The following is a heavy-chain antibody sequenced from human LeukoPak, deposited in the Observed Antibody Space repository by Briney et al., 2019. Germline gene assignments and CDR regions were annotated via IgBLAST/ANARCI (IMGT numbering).Heavy chain of an antibody. CDR2: ISTYNGDT. V-gene: IGHV1-18*01. Sequence: ASVTVSCKTSGYTFSTYSITWVRQAPGQGLEWMGWISTYNGDTKYAQRLQGRLTLTTDTSTGTAYMDLRSLRSDDTAVIYFARIRSNSWPPFPDHWGQGTLLIVSS. CDR1: GYTFSTYS. CDR3: ARIRSNSWPPFPDH. J-gene: IGHJ5*02. D-gene: IGHD2/OR15-2a*01.